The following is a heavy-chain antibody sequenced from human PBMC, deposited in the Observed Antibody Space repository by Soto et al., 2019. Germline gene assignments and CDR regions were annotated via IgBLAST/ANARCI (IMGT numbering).Heavy chain of an antibody. J-gene: IGHJ6*04. CDR1: GFTFSSYA. CDR2: ISYDGSNK. Sequence: QVQLVESGGGVVQPGRSLRLSCAASGFTFSSYAMHWVRQAPGKGLEWVAVISYDGSNKYYADSVKGRFTISRDNSKTRLYRKMNSRRAEDRAVYYGARTPRGRWGLPSYSYGRDVWGKGTPVPVSS. V-gene: IGHV3-30-3*01. D-gene: IGHD1-26*01. CDR3: ARTPRGRWGLPSYSYGRDV.